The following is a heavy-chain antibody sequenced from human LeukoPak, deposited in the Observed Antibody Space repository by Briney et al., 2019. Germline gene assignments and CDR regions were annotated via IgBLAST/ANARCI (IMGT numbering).Heavy chain of an antibody. CDR1: GFTFSNAW. Sequence: GGSLRLSCAASGFTFSNAWMSWVRQAPGKGLECVGRIKSKTDGGTTDYAAPVKGRFTISRDDSKNTLYLQMNSLKTEDTAVYYCTTGGTFTMIVVTPNDGMDVWGQGTTVTVSS. V-gene: IGHV3-15*01. CDR2: IKSKTDGGTT. D-gene: IGHD3-22*01. J-gene: IGHJ6*02. CDR3: TTGGTFTMIVVTPNDGMDV.